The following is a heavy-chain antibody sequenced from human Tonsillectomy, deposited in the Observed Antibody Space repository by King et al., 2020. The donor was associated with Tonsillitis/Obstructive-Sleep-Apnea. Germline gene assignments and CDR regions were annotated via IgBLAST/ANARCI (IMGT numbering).Heavy chain of an antibody. Sequence: VQLQESGPGLVKPSETLSLTCTVSGGSLSTYYWTWIRQSPGKGLEWIGYIYYSGSTNYNPSLKSRLTISVDTSKNQFSLKLTSVTAADTAVYYCARSRTPFYYPYGMDVWGQGPTVTVSS. CDR2: IYYSGST. V-gene: IGHV4-59*01. J-gene: IGHJ6*02. CDR1: GGSLSTYY. CDR3: ARSRTPFYYPYGMDV.